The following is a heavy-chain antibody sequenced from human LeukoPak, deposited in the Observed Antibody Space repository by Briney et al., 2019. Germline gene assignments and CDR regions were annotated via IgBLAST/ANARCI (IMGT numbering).Heavy chain of an antibody. CDR3: ARGRGSWYGVYFDY. CDR1: GFTFTDYW. Sequence: GESLRLSCAASGFTFTDYWMSWVRQAPGKGLEWVANIKRDGSEKYYVDSVKGRFTISRDNGKNSLYLQMNSLRTEDTAVYYCARGRGSWYGVYFDYWGQGTLVTVSS. CDR2: IKRDGSEK. V-gene: IGHV3-7*01. J-gene: IGHJ4*02. D-gene: IGHD6-13*01.